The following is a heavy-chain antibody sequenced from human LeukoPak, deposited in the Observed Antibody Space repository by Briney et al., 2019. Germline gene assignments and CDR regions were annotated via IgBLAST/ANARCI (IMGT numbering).Heavy chain of an antibody. CDR3: ARVGVHGYYYYYMDV. D-gene: IGHD1-1*01. J-gene: IGHJ6*03. CDR2: IIPIFGTA. CDR1: GYSFTSHH. V-gene: IGHV1-69*06. Sequence: SVKVSCKASGYSFTSHHMHWVRQAPGQGLEWMGGIIPIFGTANYAQKFQGRVTITADKSTSTAYMELSSLRSEDTAVYYCARVGVHGYYYYYMDVWGKGTTVTVSS.